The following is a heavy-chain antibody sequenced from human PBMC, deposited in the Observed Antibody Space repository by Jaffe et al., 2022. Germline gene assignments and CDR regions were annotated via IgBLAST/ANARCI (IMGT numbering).Heavy chain of an antibody. CDR3: ARDGDYGDEYYFDY. V-gene: IGHV4-59*01. CDR1: GGSISSYY. D-gene: IGHD4-17*01. Sequence: QVQLQESGPGLVKPSETLSLTCTVSGGSISSYYWSWIRQPPGKGLEWIGYIYYSGSTNYNPSLKSRVTISVDTSKNQFSLKLSSVTAADTAVYYCARDGDYGDEYYFDYWGQGTLVTVSS. J-gene: IGHJ4*02. CDR2: IYYSGST.